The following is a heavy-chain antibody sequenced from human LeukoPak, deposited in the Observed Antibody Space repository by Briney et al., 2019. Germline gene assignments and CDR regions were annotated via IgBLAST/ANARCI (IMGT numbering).Heavy chain of an antibody. CDR1: GFTFSSYA. Sequence: GGSLRLSCAASGFTFSSYAMSWVRQAPGKGLEWVSAISGSGGSTYYADSVKGRFTISRDNAKNSLYLQMNSLRAEDTALYYCARDQYYYDNSGASDIWGQGTMVTVSS. V-gene: IGHV3-23*01. J-gene: IGHJ3*02. D-gene: IGHD3-22*01. CDR2: ISGSGGST. CDR3: ARDQYYYDNSGASDI.